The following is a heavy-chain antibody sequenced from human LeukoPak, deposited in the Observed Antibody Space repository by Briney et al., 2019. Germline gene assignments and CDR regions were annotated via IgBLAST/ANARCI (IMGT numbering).Heavy chain of an antibody. CDR2: ISGSGAST. CDR3: AKDAMGPLPYYFDY. J-gene: IGHJ4*02. CDR1: GFRFSSYA. V-gene: IGHV3-23*01. D-gene: IGHD1-26*01. Sequence: GGSLRLSCAASGFRFSSYAMTWVRQAPGKGLEWVSAISGSGASTYYADSVKGRFTISRDNSKNTLYLQMNSLRAEDTAVYYCAKDAMGPLPYYFDYWGQGNLVTVSS.